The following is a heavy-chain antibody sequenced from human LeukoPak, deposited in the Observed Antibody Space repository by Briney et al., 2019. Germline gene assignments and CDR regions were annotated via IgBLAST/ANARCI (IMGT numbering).Heavy chain of an antibody. D-gene: IGHD1-26*01. CDR2: IYYSGST. CDR3: ARHGTVVGATIDY. Sequence: SETLSLTCTVSGGSISSSSYYWGWIRQPPGKGLEWIGSIYYSGSTYYNPSLKSRVTISVDTSKNQFSLKLSSVTAADTAVYYCARHGTVVGATIDYWGQGTLVTVSS. J-gene: IGHJ4*02. CDR1: GGSISSSSYY. V-gene: IGHV4-39*01.